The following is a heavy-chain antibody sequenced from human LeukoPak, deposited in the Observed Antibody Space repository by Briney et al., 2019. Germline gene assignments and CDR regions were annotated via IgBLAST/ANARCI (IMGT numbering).Heavy chain of an antibody. CDR2: ISASSTDT. J-gene: IGHJ4*02. Sequence: GGSLRLSCAASGFTFSNSGIAWVRQAPGKGLEWVSTISASSTDTYYADSVKGRFTISRDNSKNTLYLQMNSLRAEDTAVYYCAKSTYWSNPYYFDYWGQGTLVTVSS. CDR3: AKSTYWSNPYYFDY. V-gene: IGHV3-23*01. CDR1: GFTFSNSG. D-gene: IGHD2-2*01.